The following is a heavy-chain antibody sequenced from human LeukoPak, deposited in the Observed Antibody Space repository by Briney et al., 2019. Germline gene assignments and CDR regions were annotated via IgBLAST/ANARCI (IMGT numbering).Heavy chain of an antibody. J-gene: IGHJ4*02. D-gene: IGHD6-25*01. CDR1: GYTFTSYA. CDR3: ARDRIAALYYFDY. Sequence: GASVTVSCKASGYTFTSYAMHWVRQAPGQRLEWMGWINAGNGNTKYSQKFQGRVTITRDTSASTAYMELSSLRSEDTAVYYCARDRIAALYYFDYWGQGTLVTVSS. V-gene: IGHV1-3*01. CDR2: INAGNGNT.